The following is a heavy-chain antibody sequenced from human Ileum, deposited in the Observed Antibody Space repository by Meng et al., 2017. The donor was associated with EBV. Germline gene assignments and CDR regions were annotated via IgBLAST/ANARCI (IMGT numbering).Heavy chain of an antibody. CDR2: IYHSGLT. CDR1: GGSISSSKC. Sequence: VLLRRSGPRLVKPSGPLSLTCAVSGGSISSSKCWSWVRQPPGKGLEWIGKIYHSGLTIYNPSLKSRVTMSVDNSKNQFSLKLNSMTAADTAVYYCARDPTGGEDHQRVWGQGTLVTVSS. D-gene: IGHD1-14*01. J-gene: IGHJ4*02. V-gene: IGHV4-4*02. CDR3: ARDPTGGEDHQRV.